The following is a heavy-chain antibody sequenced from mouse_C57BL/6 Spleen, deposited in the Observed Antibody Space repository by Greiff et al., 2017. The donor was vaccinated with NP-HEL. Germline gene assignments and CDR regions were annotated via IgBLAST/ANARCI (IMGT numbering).Heavy chain of an antibody. Sequence: EVMLVESGGGLVQPKGSLKLSCAASGFSFNTYAMNWVRQAPGKGLEWVARIRSKSNNYATYYADSVKDRFTISRDDSESTLYLQMNNLKTEDTAMYYCVRQDYGSSFDYWGQGTTLTVSS. D-gene: IGHD1-1*01. V-gene: IGHV10-1*01. CDR3: VRQDYGSSFDY. J-gene: IGHJ2*01. CDR2: IRSKSNNYAT. CDR1: GFSFNTYA.